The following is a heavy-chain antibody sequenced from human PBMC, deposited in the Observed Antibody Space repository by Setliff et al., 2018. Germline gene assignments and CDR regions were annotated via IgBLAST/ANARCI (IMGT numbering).Heavy chain of an antibody. CDR1: GGSISSSSYY. Sequence: SETLSLTCTVSGGSISSSSYYWGWIRQPPGKGLERIGSIYYSGSTYSNPSLKSRLIISVDAPDNQFSVKLSSVTAADTAVYYCARHKSNGSGSYPSLYMDVWGKGIMVTVSS. D-gene: IGHD3-10*01. CDR3: ARHKSNGSGSYPSLYMDV. CDR2: IYYSGST. J-gene: IGHJ6*03. V-gene: IGHV4-39*01.